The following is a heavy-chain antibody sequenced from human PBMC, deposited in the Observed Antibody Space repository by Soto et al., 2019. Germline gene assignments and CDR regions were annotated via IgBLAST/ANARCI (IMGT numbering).Heavy chain of an antibody. V-gene: IGHV3-23*01. CDR2: ISARGGST. Sequence: GGSLRLSCAASGVTFSSYALSWVRHAPGKGLEWVSAISARGGSTYYADSLKGRFTISRDNSKNTLYLQMNSLRAEDAAVYYCAKSLRGVRANLCDYWGRGTSVTVSS. D-gene: IGHD3-3*01. J-gene: IGHJ4*02. CDR1: GVTFSSYA. CDR3: AKSLRGVRANLCDY.